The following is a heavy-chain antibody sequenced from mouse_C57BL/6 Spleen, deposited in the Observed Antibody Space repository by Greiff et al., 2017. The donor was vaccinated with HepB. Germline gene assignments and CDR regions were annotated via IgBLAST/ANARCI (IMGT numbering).Heavy chain of an antibody. V-gene: IGHV5-9-1*02. D-gene: IGHD2-4*01. Sequence: DVMLVESGEGLVKPGGSLKLSCAASGFTFSSYAMSWVRQTPEKRLEWVAYISIGGDYIYYADNVKGRFTISRDNARNTLYLQMSSLKSEDTAMYYCTRGAGDYDRFAYWGQGTLGTVSA. CDR3: TRGAGDYDRFAY. CDR2: ISIGGDYI. J-gene: IGHJ3*01. CDR1: GFTFSSYA.